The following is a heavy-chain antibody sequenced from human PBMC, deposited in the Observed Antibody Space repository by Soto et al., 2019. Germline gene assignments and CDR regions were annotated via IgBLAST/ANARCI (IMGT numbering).Heavy chain of an antibody. J-gene: IGHJ4*02. V-gene: IGHV4-59*01. CDR3: ASLDDYGVFRH. Sequence: SETLSLTCTVSCGSISSYYWSWIRQPPGKGLEWIGYIYYSGSTNYNPSLKSRVTISVDTSKNQFSLKLSSVTAADTAVYYCASLDDYGVFRHWGQGALVTVSS. CDR2: IYYSGST. D-gene: IGHD4-17*01. CDR1: CGSISSYY.